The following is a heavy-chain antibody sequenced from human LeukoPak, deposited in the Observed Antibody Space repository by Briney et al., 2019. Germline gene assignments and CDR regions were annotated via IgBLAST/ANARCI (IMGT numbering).Heavy chain of an antibody. J-gene: IGHJ4*02. D-gene: IGHD2-15*01. CDR2: LVPIVDKA. CDR1: GETFTSFP. V-gene: IGHV1-69*04. Sequence: SVKVSCKTSGETFTSFPINWARQAPGQGLEWMGRLVPIVDKADYAQNFRGRLTITADKSTATVYMELTNLRPDDTAVFFCAREGPEDVVVLPSPLDFWGQGTLVTVSS. CDR3: AREGPEDVVVLPSPLDF.